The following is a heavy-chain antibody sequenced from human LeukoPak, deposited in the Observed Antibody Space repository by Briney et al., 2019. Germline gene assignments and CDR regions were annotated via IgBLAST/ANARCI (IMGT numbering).Heavy chain of an antibody. J-gene: IGHJ6*02. Sequence: SETLSLTCAVYGGSFSGYYWSWIRQPPGKRLEWIGEINHRGSTNYNPSLKSRVTISVDTSKNQFSLKLSSVTAADTAVYYCARGNYDIWCDPGYYYYYGMDVWGQGTTVTVSS. CDR2: INHRGST. CDR3: ARGNYDIWCDPGYYYYYGMDV. CDR1: GGSFSGYY. V-gene: IGHV4-34*01. D-gene: IGHD3-3*01.